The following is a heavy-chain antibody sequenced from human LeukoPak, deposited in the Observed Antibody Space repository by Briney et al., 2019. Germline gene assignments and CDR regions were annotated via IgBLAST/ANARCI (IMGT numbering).Heavy chain of an antibody. CDR1: GYTFTSYG. CDR2: ISDYNGNT. D-gene: IGHD4-11*01. CDR3: ARDLYRDSLPVSWFDP. Sequence: SVKVSCKASGYTFTSYGISWVRQAPGQGLEWMGWISDYNGNTNYAQKLQGRVTMTTDTSTSTAYMELRSLRSDDTAVYYCARDLYRDSLPVSWFDPWGQGTLVTVSS. V-gene: IGHV1-18*01. J-gene: IGHJ5*02.